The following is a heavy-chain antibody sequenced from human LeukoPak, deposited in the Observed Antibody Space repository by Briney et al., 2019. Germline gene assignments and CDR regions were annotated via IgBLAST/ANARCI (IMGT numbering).Heavy chain of an antibody. CDR1: GGSISSGSYD. V-gene: IGHV4-61*09. Sequence: SETLSLTCTVSGGSISSGSYDWYWIRQPAGKGLEWIGHIYTSGSTDYNPSLKSRVTISVATSKNQFSLKLTSVTAADTAIYYCTKGRGIWGQGALVTVSS. CDR3: TKGRGI. J-gene: IGHJ4*02. D-gene: IGHD3-10*01. CDR2: IYTSGST.